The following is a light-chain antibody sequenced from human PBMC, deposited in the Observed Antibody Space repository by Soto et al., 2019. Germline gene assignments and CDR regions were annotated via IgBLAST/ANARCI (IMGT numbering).Light chain of an antibody. V-gene: IGLV1-47*01. Sequence: QSVLTQPPSASGTPGQRVTISCSGSSSNIGSNYVYWYQQLPGTAPKLLIYRNNQRPSGVPDRFSGSKSGTAASLAISGLRSEDEADYYCAVSDDSLSGWVFGGGTKLTVL. J-gene: IGLJ3*02. CDR1: SSNIGSNY. CDR2: RNN. CDR3: AVSDDSLSGWV.